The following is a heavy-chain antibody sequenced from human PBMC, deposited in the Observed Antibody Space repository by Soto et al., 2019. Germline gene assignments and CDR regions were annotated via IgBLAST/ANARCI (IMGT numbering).Heavy chain of an antibody. J-gene: IGHJ6*02. Sequence: QVQLVESGGGVVQPGRSLRLSCAASGFTFSSYGMHWVRQAPGKGLEWVAVIWYDGSNKYYADSVKGRFTISRDNSKNTLYLQMNSLRAEDTAVYYCARGPYITIFPPLHYYYGMDVWGQGTTVTVSS. CDR2: IWYDGSNK. CDR3: ARGPYITIFPPLHYYYGMDV. CDR1: GFTFSSYG. V-gene: IGHV3-33*01. D-gene: IGHD3-9*01.